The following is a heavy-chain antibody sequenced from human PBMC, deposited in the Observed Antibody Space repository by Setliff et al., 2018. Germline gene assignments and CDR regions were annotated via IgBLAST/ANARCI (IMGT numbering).Heavy chain of an antibody. J-gene: IGHJ4*02. CDR2: INAGNGNT. V-gene: IGHV1-3*01. CDR3: ARGIEPLLPVPDY. Sequence: ASVKVSCKASGYTFTSYAMHWVRQAPGQRLEWMGWINAGNGNTKYSQKFQGRVTITRDTSASTAYMELSSLRSEDTAVYYCARGIEPLLPVPDYWGQGTLVTVSS. CDR1: GYTFTSYA. D-gene: IGHD3-10*01.